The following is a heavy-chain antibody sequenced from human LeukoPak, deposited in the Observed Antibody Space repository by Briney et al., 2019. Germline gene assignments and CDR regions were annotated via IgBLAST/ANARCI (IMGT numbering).Heavy chain of an antibody. J-gene: IGHJ4*02. CDR2: DNPNGGGT. D-gene: IGHD2-21*02. V-gene: IGHV1-2*02. Sequence: ASVKVSCKASGYTFTSYAMNWVRQAPGHGLEWMGCDNPNGGGTIYAQKFQGRVTVTWDTSISTAYMDLSSLRSADTAVYYCVRDSCGGGNCRGAYWGQGTLVTVSS. CDR3: VRDSCGGGNCRGAY. CDR1: GYTFTSYA.